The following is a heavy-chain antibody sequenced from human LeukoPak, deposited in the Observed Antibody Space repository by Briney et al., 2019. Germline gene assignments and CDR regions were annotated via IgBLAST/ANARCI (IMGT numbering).Heavy chain of an antibody. D-gene: IGHD5-18*01. V-gene: IGHV4-4*07. CDR2: IYTSGST. Sequence: PSETLSLTCTVSGGSISSYYWSWIRQPAGKGLEWIGRIYTSGSTNYNPSLKSRVTMSVDTSKSQFSLKLSSVTAADTAVYYCAGYSYGSRLDYYYYMDVWGKGTTVTISS. J-gene: IGHJ6*03. CDR3: AGYSYGSRLDYYYYMDV. CDR1: GGSISSYY.